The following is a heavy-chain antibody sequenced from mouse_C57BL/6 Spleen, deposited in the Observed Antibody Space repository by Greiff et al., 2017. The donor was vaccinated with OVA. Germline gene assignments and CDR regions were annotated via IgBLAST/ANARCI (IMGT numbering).Heavy chain of an antibody. Sequence: VQLQQSGAELARPGASVKLSCKASGYTFTSYGISWVKQRTGQGLEWIGEIYPRSGNTYYNEKFKGKATLTADKSSSTAYMELRSLTSEDSAVYFCARWRSSSHYAMDYWGQGTSVTVSS. J-gene: IGHJ4*01. CDR2: IYPRSGNT. CDR1: GYTFTSYG. CDR3: ARWRSSSHYAMDY. D-gene: IGHD1-1*01. V-gene: IGHV1-81*01.